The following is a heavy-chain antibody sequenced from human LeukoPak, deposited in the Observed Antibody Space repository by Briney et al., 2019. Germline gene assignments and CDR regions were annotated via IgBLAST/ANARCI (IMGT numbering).Heavy chain of an antibody. CDR2: ISAYNGNT. CDR1: GYTFTSYG. J-gene: IGHJ5*02. Sequence: GASVKVSCKASGYTFTSYGISWVRQAPGQGLEWMGWISAYNGNTNYAQKLQGRVTMTTDTSTSTAYMELRSLRSDDTAVYYCARDWQDSSSGPRWFDPWGQGTLVTVSS. CDR3: ARDWQDSSSGPRWFDP. D-gene: IGHD6-6*01. V-gene: IGHV1-18*01.